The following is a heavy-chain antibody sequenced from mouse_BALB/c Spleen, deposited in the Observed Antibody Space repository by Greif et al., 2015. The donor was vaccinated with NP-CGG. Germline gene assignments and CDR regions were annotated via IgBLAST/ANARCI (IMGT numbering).Heavy chain of an antibody. J-gene: IGHJ3*01. CDR3: ASSYGSFAY. CDR1: GYTFTSYW. CDR2: INPSTGYA. V-gene: IGHV1-7*01. D-gene: IGHD1-1*01. Sequence: VQLQESGAELAKPGASVKMSCKASGYTFTSYWMHWVKQRPGQGLEWIGYINPSTGYAEYNQKFKDKATLTADKSSSTAYMQLSSLTSEDSAVYYCASSYGSFAYWGQGTLVTVSA.